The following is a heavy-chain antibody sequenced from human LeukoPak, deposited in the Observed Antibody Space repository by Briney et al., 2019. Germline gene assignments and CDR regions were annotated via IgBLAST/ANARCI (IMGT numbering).Heavy chain of an antibody. CDR2: IKKDGSEK. D-gene: IGHD5-18*01. Sequence: GGSLRLSCTASGFTFIKGWMSWVRQAPGKGLEWVANIKKDGSEKYYVDSVKGRFTISRDNAKTSLYLQMNSLRAEDTAVYYCARDLSGVTGYTYGRGIDYWGQGTLVTVSS. V-gene: IGHV3-7*01. CDR1: GFTFIKGW. CDR3: ARDLSGVTGYTYGRGIDY. J-gene: IGHJ4*02.